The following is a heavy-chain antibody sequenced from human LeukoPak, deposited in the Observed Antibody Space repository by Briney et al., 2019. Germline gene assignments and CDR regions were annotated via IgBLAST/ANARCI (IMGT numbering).Heavy chain of an antibody. Sequence: PVGSLRLSCAASGFTFSSYGMHWVRQAPGKGLEWVAFIRYDGSNKYYADSVKGRFTISRDNSKNTLYLQMNSLRAEDTAVYYCAKDRPPYCGGDCYSDYWGQGTLVTVSS. CDR2: IRYDGSNK. V-gene: IGHV3-30*02. J-gene: IGHJ4*02. D-gene: IGHD2-21*01. CDR1: GFTFSSYG. CDR3: AKDRPPYCGGDCYSDY.